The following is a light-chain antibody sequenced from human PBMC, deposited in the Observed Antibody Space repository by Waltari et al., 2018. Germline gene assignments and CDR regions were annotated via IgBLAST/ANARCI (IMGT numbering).Light chain of an antibody. Sequence: SYELTQPPSVSVSPGQTAGITCSGDALPKQYAYWYQQKPGQAPVLVIYKDSERPSGIPERFSGSSSGKTVTLTIRGVQAEDEAGFYCQSADREDTYVVFGGGTKLTVL. CDR1: ALPKQY. CDR2: KDS. CDR3: QSADREDTYVV. V-gene: IGLV3-25*03. J-gene: IGLJ2*01.